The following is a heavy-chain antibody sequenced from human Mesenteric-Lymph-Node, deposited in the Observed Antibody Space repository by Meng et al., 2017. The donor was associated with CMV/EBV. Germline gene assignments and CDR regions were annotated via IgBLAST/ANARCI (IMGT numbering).Heavy chain of an antibody. CDR3: ARVAHSSYGFYYYGMDV. D-gene: IGHD4-11*01. Sequence: ASVKVSCKASGYTFTGYYMHWVRQAPGQGLEWMGWINPNSGGTNYAQKFQGRVTMTRDTSITTAYMELSSLGSDDTAVYYCARVAHSSYGFYYYGMDVWGQGTTVTVSS. CDR1: GYTFTGYY. V-gene: IGHV1-2*02. CDR2: INPNSGGT. J-gene: IGHJ6*02.